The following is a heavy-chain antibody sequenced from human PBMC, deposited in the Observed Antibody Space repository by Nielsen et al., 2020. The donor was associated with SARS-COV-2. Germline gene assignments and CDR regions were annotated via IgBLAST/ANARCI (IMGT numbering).Heavy chain of an antibody. CDR1: GYSFTSYA. Sequence: ASVKVSCKASGYSFTSYAMHWVWQAPGQRLEWMGWINVGNDNTKYSQKFQGRVTFTRDTSASTAYMELSSLRFEDTAVYYCARERSREYGIDVWGQGTTVTVSS. CDR3: ARERSREYGIDV. D-gene: IGHD1-26*01. J-gene: IGHJ6*02. V-gene: IGHV1-3*01. CDR2: INVGNDNT.